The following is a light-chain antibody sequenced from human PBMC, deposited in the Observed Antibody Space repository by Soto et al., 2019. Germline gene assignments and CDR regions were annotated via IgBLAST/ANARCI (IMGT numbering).Light chain of an antibody. CDR2: WAS. Sequence: DIVMTQSPDSLAVSLGEMATINCEAIDIVLFTSNNKNYLAWYQQKPGQPPKLLLSWASARESGVPERFSGSGSGTLFTLSISSLQAEDVAVYYCQQYYTLPLTFGGGTKVDIK. J-gene: IGKJ4*01. CDR3: QQYYTLPLT. CDR1: DIVLFTSNNKNY. V-gene: IGKV4-1*01.